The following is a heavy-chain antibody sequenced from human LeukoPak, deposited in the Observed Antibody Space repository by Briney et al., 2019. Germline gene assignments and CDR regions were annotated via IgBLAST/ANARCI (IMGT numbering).Heavy chain of an antibody. CDR3: ARYTKAYYYDSSGYYNYGFFDY. J-gene: IGHJ4*02. V-gene: IGHV1-2*02. CDR2: INPNSGGT. CDR1: GYTFTGYY. Sequence: ASVKVSCKASGYTFTGYYMHWVRQAPGQGLEWMGWINPNSGGTKYAQKFQGRVTMTRDTSISTAYMELSRLRSDDTAVYYCARYTKAYYYDSSGYYNYGFFDYWGQGTLVTVSS. D-gene: IGHD3-22*01.